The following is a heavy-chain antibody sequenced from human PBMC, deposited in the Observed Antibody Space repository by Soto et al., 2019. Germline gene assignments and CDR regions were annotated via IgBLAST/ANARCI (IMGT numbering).Heavy chain of an antibody. Sequence: EVQLVESGGGLIQPGGSLRLSCAASRFTFSSYDMHWVRQATGKGLEWVSAIGTAGDTYYPGSVKGRFTISRENAKNSLYLQMNSLRAGDTALYYCARGWLATGGSLSYMDVWGKGTTVTVSS. V-gene: IGHV3-13*01. CDR2: IGTAGDT. CDR3: ARGWLATGGSLSYMDV. D-gene: IGHD6-13*01. J-gene: IGHJ6*03. CDR1: RFTFSSYD.